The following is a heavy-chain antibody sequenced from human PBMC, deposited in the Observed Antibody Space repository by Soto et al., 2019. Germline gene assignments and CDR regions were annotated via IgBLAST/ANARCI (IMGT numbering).Heavy chain of an antibody. Sequence: GGSLRLSCAASGFTFSSYAMSWVRQAPGKGLEWVSAISGSGGSTYYADSVKGRFTISRDNSKNTLYLQMNSLRAEDTAVYYCAKHAPAAIRRDNWFDPWGQGTPVTVSS. CDR2: ISGSGGST. V-gene: IGHV3-23*01. CDR3: AKHAPAAIRRDNWFDP. D-gene: IGHD2-2*02. CDR1: GFTFSSYA. J-gene: IGHJ5*02.